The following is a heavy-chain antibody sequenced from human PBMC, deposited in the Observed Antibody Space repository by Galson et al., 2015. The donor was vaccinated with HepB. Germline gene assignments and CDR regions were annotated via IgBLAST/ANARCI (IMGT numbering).Heavy chain of an antibody. CDR3: ARGYDSGRYYYHY. CDR1: GGTFSNYA. D-gene: IGHD3-10*01. J-gene: IGHJ4*02. V-gene: IGHV1-69*06. Sequence: SVKVSCKASGGTFSNYAIDWVRQAPGQGLEWIGGITPLFGTANYAHMFQGRVTITADKSTSTAYMELSSLRPEDTAVYYCARGYDSGRYYYHYWGRGSLVTVSS. CDR2: ITPLFGTA.